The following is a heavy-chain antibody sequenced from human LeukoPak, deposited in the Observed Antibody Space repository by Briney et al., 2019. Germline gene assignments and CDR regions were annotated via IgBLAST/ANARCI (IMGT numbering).Heavy chain of an antibody. CDR2: ISGSGGST. V-gene: IGHV3-23*01. D-gene: IGHD2-2*01. CDR1: GFTFSSYA. CDR3: AKRYCSSTSCYDDY. Sequence: GSLRLSCAASGFTFSSYAMSWVRQAPGEGLEWVSAISGSGGSTYYADSVKGRFTISRDNSKNTLYLQMNSLRAEDTAVYYCAKRYCSSTSCYDDYWGQGTLVTVSS. J-gene: IGHJ4*02.